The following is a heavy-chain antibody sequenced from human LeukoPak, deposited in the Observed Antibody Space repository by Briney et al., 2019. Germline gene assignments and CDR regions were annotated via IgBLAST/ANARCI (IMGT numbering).Heavy chain of an antibody. CDR3: AVVGSLYYFDY. V-gene: IGHV3-21*06. CDR2: ISRRSESI. Sequence: GGSLRLSCAASGFTLSSYSMNWVRQVPGKGLEWVSSISRRSESISYADSVKGRFTISRDNAKSSLYLQMNSLRAEDTAVYYCAVVGSLYYFDYWGQGTLVTVSS. J-gene: IGHJ4*02. D-gene: IGHD1-26*01. CDR1: GFTLSSYS.